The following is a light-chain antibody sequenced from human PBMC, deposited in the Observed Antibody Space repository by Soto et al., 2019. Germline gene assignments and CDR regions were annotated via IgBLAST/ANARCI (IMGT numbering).Light chain of an antibody. CDR3: CSYGRSYAPYV. V-gene: IGLV2-11*01. CDR1: DSDVGAYNY. CDR2: DVT. Sequence: QSVLTQPRSVSGSPGQSVTISCTGTDSDVGAYNYVSWYQQYPGEAPKRMIYDVTKRPSGVPDRFSGAKSGNTASLTISGLQPEDEADYYCCSYGRSYAPYVFGTGTKVTVL. J-gene: IGLJ1*01.